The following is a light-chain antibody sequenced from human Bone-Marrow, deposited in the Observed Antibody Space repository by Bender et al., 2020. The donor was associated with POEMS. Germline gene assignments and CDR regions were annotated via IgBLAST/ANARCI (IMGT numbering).Light chain of an antibody. V-gene: IGLV1-44*01. CDR2: ITD. J-gene: IGLJ2*01. CDR1: NSNIGGNT. CDR3: ASWDEDLNAVV. Sequence: QSVLAQPPSASGTPGQRITISCSGSNSNIGGNTVNWYRHLPGTAPQLLIYITDQRPSGVPGRFSGSKSGSSASLVISGLQSEDEADYFCASWDEDLNAVVFGGGTKLSVL.